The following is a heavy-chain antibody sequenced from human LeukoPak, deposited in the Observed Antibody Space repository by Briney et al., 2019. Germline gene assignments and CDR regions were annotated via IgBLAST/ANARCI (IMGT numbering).Heavy chain of an antibody. CDR1: GGTFSSYA. V-gene: IGHV1-69*04. Sequence: ASVKVSCKASGGTFSSYAISWVRQAPGQGLEWMGRIIPILGIANYAQKFQGRVTITADKSTSTAYMELSSLRSEDTAVYYCASDLKYPGIAAAEDYYYYGMDVWGQGTTVTVSS. D-gene: IGHD6-13*01. CDR3: ASDLKYPGIAAAEDYYYYGMDV. J-gene: IGHJ6*02. CDR2: IIPILGIA.